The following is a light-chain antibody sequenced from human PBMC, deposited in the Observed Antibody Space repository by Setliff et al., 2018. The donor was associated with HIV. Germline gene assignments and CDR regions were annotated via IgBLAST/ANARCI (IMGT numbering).Light chain of an antibody. Sequence: QSVLTQPPSVSGAPGQRVSISCTGSSSNIGAGYYVHWYQQVSGTAPKLLLSGDNNRPSGVPDRFSASKSGASVSLAITGLLAEDEADYYCQSYDSSLNSVIFGGGTKVT. CDR1: SSNIGAGYY. CDR3: QSYDSSLNSVI. CDR2: GDN. J-gene: IGLJ2*01. V-gene: IGLV1-40*01.